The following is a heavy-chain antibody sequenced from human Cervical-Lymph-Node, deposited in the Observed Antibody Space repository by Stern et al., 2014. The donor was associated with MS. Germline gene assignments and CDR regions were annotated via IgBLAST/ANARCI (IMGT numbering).Heavy chain of an antibody. J-gene: IGHJ2*01. CDR2: VYYSGIT. CDR3: ARGVTAVTNYVPNWCFDL. CDR1: GGSITNRDY. D-gene: IGHD4-11*01. Sequence: QLQLQESGPGLVKPSETLSLTCSVSGGSITNRDYWGWIRQSPGKGLEWIGSVYYSGITYYRPSLKSRATISIDTSQNPFSLQLTSGTATDTAVYFCARGVTAVTNYVPNWCFDLWGRGTLVTISS. V-gene: IGHV4-39*02.